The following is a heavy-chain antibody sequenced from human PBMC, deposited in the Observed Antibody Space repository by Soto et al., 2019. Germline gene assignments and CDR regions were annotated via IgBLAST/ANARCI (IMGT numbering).Heavy chain of an antibody. Sequence: QVQLQESGPGLVRPSETLSLTCTVSGDSVSSSSYYWSWIRQPPGKGLEWIGYIYHNGSANYNPSLKSGVPISVDTSKNHISLKLSAVTAADTAMYYCARDRRGYCTGGSCSPHYYYGMDVWGQGTTVTVSS. CDR1: GDSVSSSSYY. CDR3: ARDRRGYCTGGSCSPHYYYGMDV. J-gene: IGHJ6*02. V-gene: IGHV4-61*01. D-gene: IGHD2-15*01. CDR2: IYHNGSA.